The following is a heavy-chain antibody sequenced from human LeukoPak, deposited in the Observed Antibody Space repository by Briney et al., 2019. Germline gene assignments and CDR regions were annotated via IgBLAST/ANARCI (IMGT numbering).Heavy chain of an antibody. CDR3: ARGRALSGFYYYHGLGV. J-gene: IGHJ6*02. Sequence: PGRSLRLSCAASGFTFSSYGMHWVRQAPGKGLEWVAVIWYDGRNKYNADSVKGRFTISRDNSKDTLYLQMNSLRAEDTAVYYCARGRALSGFYYYHGLGVWGQGTTVTVSS. CDR2: IWYDGRNK. CDR1: GFTFSSYG. V-gene: IGHV3-33*01. D-gene: IGHD5-12*01.